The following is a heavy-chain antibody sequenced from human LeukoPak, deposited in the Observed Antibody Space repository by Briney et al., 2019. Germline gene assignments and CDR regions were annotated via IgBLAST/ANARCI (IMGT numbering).Heavy chain of an antibody. CDR2: ISSSGTTI. D-gene: IGHD1-26*01. Sequence: GGSLRLSCAASGFTFRTSGMNWVRQAPGKGLEWVSYISSSGTTISYAQSVKGRFTITRGNAQNSLTLHMNTLRADDTAVYYCAKDGGTHFDHWGQGTLVTVSS. V-gene: IGHV3-48*01. J-gene: IGHJ4*02. CDR1: GFTFRTSG. CDR3: AKDGGTHFDH.